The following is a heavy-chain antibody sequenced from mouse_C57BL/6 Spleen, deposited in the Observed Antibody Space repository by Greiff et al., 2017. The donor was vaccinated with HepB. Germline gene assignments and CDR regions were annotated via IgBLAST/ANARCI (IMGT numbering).Heavy chain of an antibody. Sequence: VKLQQPGAELVMPGASVKLSCKASGYTFTSYWMHWVKQRPGQGLEWIGEIDPSDSYTNYNQKFKGKSTLTVDKSSSTAYMQLSSLTSEDSAVYYCARWGTTVVATNVWGTGTTVTVSS. V-gene: IGHV1-69*01. CDR1: GYTFTSYW. CDR3: ARWGTTVVATNV. D-gene: IGHD1-1*01. CDR2: IDPSDSYT. J-gene: IGHJ1*03.